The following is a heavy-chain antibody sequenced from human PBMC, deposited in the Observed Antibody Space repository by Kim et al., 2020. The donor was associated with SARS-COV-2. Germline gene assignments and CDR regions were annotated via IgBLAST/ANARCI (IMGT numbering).Heavy chain of an antibody. Sequence: SETLSLTCAVYGGSFSGYYWSWIRQPPGKGLEWIGEINHSGSTNYNPSLKSRVTISVDTSKNQFSLKLSSVTAADTAVYYCARGGRYYGSGSYSPLDYWGQGTLVTVSS. CDR3: ARGGRYYGSGSYSPLDY. CDR2: INHSGST. J-gene: IGHJ4*02. CDR1: GGSFSGYY. D-gene: IGHD3-10*01. V-gene: IGHV4-34*01.